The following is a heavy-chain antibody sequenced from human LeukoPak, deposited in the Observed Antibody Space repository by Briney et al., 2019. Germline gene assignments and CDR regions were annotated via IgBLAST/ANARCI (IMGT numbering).Heavy chain of an antibody. CDR1: GYIFSGYY. D-gene: IGHD2-21*02. Sequence: ASVKVSCKASGYIFSGYYLHWVRQAPGQGLEWMGWFNPNSGGANYAQKFQGRVTMTRDMSINTAYMEMSSLRSDDTAIYYCVGGGSTQIVVVTATPDYWGQGTLVTVSS. CDR2: FNPNSGGA. J-gene: IGHJ4*02. V-gene: IGHV1-2*02. CDR3: VGGGSTQIVVVTATPDY.